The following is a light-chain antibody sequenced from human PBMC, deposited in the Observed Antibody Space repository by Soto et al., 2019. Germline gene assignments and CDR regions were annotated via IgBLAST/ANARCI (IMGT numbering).Light chain of an antibody. J-gene: IGKJ4*01. CDR1: QSIGSN. V-gene: IGKV3-11*01. CDR2: EAS. CDR3: QQRSNLPT. Sequence: EIVLTQSPATLSVSPGERATLSCRASQSIGSNLAWYQQKPGQAPRLLIYEASNRATGIPARFGGSGSRTDFTLTISSLEPEDFAVYYCQQRSNLPTFGGGTKV.